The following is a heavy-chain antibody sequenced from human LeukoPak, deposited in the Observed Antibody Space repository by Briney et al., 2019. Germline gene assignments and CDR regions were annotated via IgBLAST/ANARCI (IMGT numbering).Heavy chain of an antibody. D-gene: IGHD1-26*01. CDR2: IYNSGST. J-gene: IGHJ4*02. CDR3: ARKGGSHDY. CDR1: DASISGYY. V-gene: IGHV4-59*08. Sequence: SETLSLTCTVSDASISGYYWSWIRQPPGKGLEWIGYIYNSGSTNYDPSLKSRVTISVDTSKNQFSLKLSSVTAADTAVYYCARKGGSHDYWGQGTLVTVSS.